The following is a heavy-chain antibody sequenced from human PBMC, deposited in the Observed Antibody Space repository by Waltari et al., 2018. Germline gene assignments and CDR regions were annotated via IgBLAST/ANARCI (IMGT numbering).Heavy chain of an antibody. Sequence: EVQLVESGGGLIQPGGSLSLSCAASWFTVSSNYVSWVRQAPGKGLEWVSVIYSGGSTYYADSVKGRFTISRDNSKNTLYLQMNSLRAEDTAVYYCARFSYGDYGLDYWGQGTLVTVSS. V-gene: IGHV3-53*01. CDR2: IYSGGST. CDR1: WFTVSSNY. D-gene: IGHD4-17*01. J-gene: IGHJ4*02. CDR3: ARFSYGDYGLDY.